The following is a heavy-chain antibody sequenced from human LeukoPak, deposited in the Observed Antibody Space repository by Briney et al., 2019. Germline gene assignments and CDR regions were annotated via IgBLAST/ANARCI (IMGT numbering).Heavy chain of an antibody. CDR3: ARESTVTENFDY. CDR2: IKQDGSEI. V-gene: IGHV3-7*01. J-gene: IGHJ4*02. Sequence: GGSLRLSCAASGFTFSSYWMSWVRQAPGKGLEWVANIKQDGSEIYDVDSVKGRYTISRDNAKNSLYLQMNSLRAEDTAVYYCARESTVTENFDYWGQGTLVTVSS. CDR1: GFTFSSYW. D-gene: IGHD4-17*01.